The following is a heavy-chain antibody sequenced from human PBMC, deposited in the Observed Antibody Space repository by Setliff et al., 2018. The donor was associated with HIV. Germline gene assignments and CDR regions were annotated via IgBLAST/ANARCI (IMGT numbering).Heavy chain of an antibody. J-gene: IGHJ4*02. D-gene: IGHD3-16*01. Sequence: SETLSLTCTVSGASIDRFFWSWIRQPPGKGLEWIGNVFFSGVATYNPSLKSRVTVSIQTSRSQFSLTLRSVTAADTATYYCARDLASSYFDFWGQGALVTV. CDR2: VFFSGVA. CDR3: ARDLASSYFDF. CDR1: GASIDRFF. V-gene: IGHV4-59*01.